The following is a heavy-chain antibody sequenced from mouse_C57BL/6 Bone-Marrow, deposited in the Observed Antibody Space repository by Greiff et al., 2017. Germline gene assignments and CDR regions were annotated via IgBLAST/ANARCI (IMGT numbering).Heavy chain of an antibody. CDR2: IHPSDSDT. J-gene: IGHJ2*01. D-gene: IGHD1-1*01. Sequence: QVHVKQPGAELVKPGASVKVSCKASGYTFTSYWMHWVKQRPGQGLEWIGRIHPSDSDTNYNQKFKGKATLTVDKSSSTAYMQLSSLTSEDSAVYYCAIWRYYGSSQFLFDYWGQGTTLTVSS. V-gene: IGHV1-74*01. CDR1: GYTFTSYW. CDR3: AIWRYYGSSQFLFDY.